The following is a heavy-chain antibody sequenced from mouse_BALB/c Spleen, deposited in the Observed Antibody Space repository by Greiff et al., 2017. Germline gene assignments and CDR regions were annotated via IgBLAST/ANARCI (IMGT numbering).Heavy chain of an antibody. CDR2: ISSGGST. V-gene: IGHV5-6-5*01. D-gene: IGHD1-1*01. J-gene: IGHJ2*01. CDR3: ARGHYGNYFDY. CDR1: GFTFSSYA. Sequence: EVQLKESGGGLVKPGGSLKLSCAASGFTFSSYAMSWVRQTPEKRLEWVASISSGGSTYYPDSVKGRFTISRDNARNILYLQMSSLRSEDTAMYYCARGHYGNYFDYWGQGTTLTVSS.